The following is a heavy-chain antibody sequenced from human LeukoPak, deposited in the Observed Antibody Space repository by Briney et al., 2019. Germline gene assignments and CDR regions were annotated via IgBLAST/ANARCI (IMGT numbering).Heavy chain of an antibody. CDR2: IIPIFGIA. CDR1: GGTFSSYA. D-gene: IGHD6-19*01. V-gene: IGHV1-69*04. Sequence: ASVKVSCKASGGTFSSYAISWVRQAPGQGLEWMGRIIPIFGIANYAQKFQGRVTITADKSTSTAYMELSSLRSEDTAVYYCAALDASSDRLWGQGTLVTVSS. CDR3: AALDASSDRL. J-gene: IGHJ4*02.